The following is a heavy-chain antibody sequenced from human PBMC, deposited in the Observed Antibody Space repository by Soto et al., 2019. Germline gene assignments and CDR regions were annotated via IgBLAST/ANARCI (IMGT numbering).Heavy chain of an antibody. J-gene: IGHJ4*02. CDR1: GDSVSSNSAA. D-gene: IGHD1-26*01. CDR2: TYYRSKWYN. CDR3: ERGIGGATAGHFAY. V-gene: IGHV6-1*01. Sequence: SQTLSLTCAISGDSVSSNSAAWNWIRQSPSRGLEWLGRTYYRSKWYNDYAVSVKSRITINPDTSKNQFSLQLNSVTPEDTAVFYCERGIGGATAGHFAYWGQGPLVTVPS.